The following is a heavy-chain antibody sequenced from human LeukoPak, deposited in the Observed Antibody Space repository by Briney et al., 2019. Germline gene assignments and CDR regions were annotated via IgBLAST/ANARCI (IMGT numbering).Heavy chain of an antibody. CDR1: GFTFSSYW. J-gene: IGHJ6*04. V-gene: IGHV3-7*01. CDR3: ARVASSLGGEWELRRAFLDV. CDR2: IKQDGSEK. D-gene: IGHD1-26*01. Sequence: AGSLRLSCAASGFTFSSYWMSWVRQAPGKGLEWVANIKQDGSEKYYVDSEKGRFTISRDNAKNSLYLQMNSLRAEDTAVYYCARVASSLGGEWELRRAFLDVWGKGTTVTVSS.